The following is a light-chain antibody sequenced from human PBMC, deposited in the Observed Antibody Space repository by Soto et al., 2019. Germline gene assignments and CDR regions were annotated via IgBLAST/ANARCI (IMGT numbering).Light chain of an antibody. CDR2: DVN. CDR3: TSWTTSTTMI. J-gene: IGLJ2*01. CDR1: SSDIGAYNF. V-gene: IGLV2-14*03. Sequence: QSALTQPASVSGSPGQSITISCTGTSSDIGAYNFVSWYQQHPGKAPKLMLYDVNIRSSGVSNRFSGSKSGNTASLTIPGLQAEDEADYYCTSWTTSTTMIFGGGTKLTVL.